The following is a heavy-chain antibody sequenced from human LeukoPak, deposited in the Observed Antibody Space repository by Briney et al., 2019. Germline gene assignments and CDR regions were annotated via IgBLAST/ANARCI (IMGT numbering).Heavy chain of an antibody. J-gene: IGHJ4*02. D-gene: IGHD2-21*01. CDR1: GDSISSGNYY. CDR2: IFFTGNT. V-gene: IGHV4-39*01. Sequence: PSETLSLTCTVSGDSISSGNYYWDWIRQPPGKGLEWIGTIFFTGNTYYNPSLKNRVTISVDTSKNQFSLKLSSVTAADTAVYYCASRIPGFFFDYWGQGTLVTVSS. CDR3: ASRIPGFFFDY.